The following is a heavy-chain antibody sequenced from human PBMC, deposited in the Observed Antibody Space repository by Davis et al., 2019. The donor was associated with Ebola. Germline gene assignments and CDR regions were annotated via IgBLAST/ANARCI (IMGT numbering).Heavy chain of an antibody. CDR1: GFTFSSNS. CDR2: ISSSSNYI. Sequence: GESLKISCAASGFTFSSNSMNWVRQAPGKGLEWVSFISSSSNYIYYADSVKGRFTISRDNSKNTLYLQMNSLRAEDTAVYYCAKGDRMDVWGQGTTVTVSS. V-gene: IGHV3-21*01. J-gene: IGHJ6*02. CDR3: AKGDRMDV. D-gene: IGHD1-14*01.